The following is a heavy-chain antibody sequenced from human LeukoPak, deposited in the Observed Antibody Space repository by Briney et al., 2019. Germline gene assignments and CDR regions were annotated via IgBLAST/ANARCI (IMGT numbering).Heavy chain of an antibody. J-gene: IGHJ5*02. CDR2: DNHSGST. Sequence: PSETRSLTCAVYGGSFSSYYWSSIRQPPGKGLEWIGEDNHSGSTNYNPSLKSRVTIPVDTSKNQFSLKLSSVTAADMAAYYCARGDGSGSYYQNWFDPWGQGTLVTVSS. V-gene: IGHV4-34*01. CDR3: ARGDGSGSYYQNWFDP. CDR1: GGSFSSYY. D-gene: IGHD3-10*01.